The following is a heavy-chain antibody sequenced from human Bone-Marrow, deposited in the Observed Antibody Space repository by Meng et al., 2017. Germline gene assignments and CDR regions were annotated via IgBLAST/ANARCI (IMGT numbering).Heavy chain of an antibody. D-gene: IGHD3-9*01. CDR2: ISAYNGNT. CDR1: GYTFTSYG. CDR3: ARDWVSRYFDWLPHSIDY. Sequence: ASVKVSCKASGYTFTSYGISWVRQAPGQGLEWMGWISAYNGNTNYAQKLQGRVTMTTDTSTSTAYMELRSLRSDDTAVYYCARDWVSRYFDWLPHSIDYWGQGTLVTVS. V-gene: IGHV1-18*01. J-gene: IGHJ4*02.